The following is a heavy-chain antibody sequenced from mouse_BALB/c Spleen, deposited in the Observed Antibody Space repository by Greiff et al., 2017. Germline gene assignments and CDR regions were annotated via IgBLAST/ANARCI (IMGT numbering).Heavy chain of an antibody. CDR1: GYTFTSYW. J-gene: IGHJ4*01. CDR3: TRSGYDGYSFMDY. V-gene: IGHV1-5*01. CDR2: IYPGNSDT. D-gene: IGHD2-3*01. Sequence: VHVKQSGTVLARPGASVKMSCKASGYTFTSYWMHWVKQRPGQGLEWIGAIYPGNSDTSYNQKFKGKAKLTAVTSTSTAYMELSSLTNEDSAVYYCTRSGYDGYSFMDYWGQGTSVTVSS.